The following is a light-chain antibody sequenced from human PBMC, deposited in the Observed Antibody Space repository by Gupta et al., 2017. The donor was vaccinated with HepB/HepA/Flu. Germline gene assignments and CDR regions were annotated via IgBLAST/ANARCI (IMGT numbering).Light chain of an antibody. CDR3: TYYITNNLI. CDR1: SGSIASDY. Sequence: NFMLTQPHPASESPGKTVIISCPRSSGSIASDYVQWYQQCPGSAPTSAIYESNQKPSGVMNRWSCYLDSCYTSAQIHISGLKTEDEAYYYCTYYITNNLIFGGGTKLTVL. CDR2: ESN. V-gene: IGLV6-57*03. J-gene: IGLJ2*01.